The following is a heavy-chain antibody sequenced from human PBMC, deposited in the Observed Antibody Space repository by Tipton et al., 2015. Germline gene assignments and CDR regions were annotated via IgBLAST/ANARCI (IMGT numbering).Heavy chain of an antibody. CDR2: IYYSGST. J-gene: IGHJ1*01. V-gene: IGHV4-59*01. CDR3: ARASIIQGYYHDSSRYYLFNS. D-gene: IGHD3-22*01. Sequence: TLSLTCTVSGGSFSDYSWSWFRQSPGEGLEGIGYIYYSGSTNYNPSLRSRVARSMDTSKNQFSLKLSSVITADTAVYYCARASIIQGYYHDSSRYYLFNSWGQDTLVTVSS. CDR1: GGSFSDYS.